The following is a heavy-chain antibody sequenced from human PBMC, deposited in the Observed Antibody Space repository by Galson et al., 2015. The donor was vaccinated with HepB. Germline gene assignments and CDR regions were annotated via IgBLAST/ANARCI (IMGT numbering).Heavy chain of an antibody. CDR3: AKVGDILS. Sequence: SLRLSCAASGFTFSSYGMHWVRQAPGKGLEWVAVISYDGSNKYYADSVKGRFTISRDNSKNTLYLQMNSLRAEDTAVYYCAKVGDILSWGQGTLVTVSS. CDR1: GFTFSSYG. J-gene: IGHJ5*02. D-gene: IGHD3-9*01. CDR2: ISYDGSNK. V-gene: IGHV3-30*18.